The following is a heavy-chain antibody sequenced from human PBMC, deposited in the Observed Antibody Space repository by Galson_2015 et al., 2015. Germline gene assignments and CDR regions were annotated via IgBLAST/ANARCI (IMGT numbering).Heavy chain of an antibody. D-gene: IGHD2-2*01. CDR3: ARGLWDSVGVPAATNWFDP. Sequence: SVKVSCKASGYTFTSYDINWVRQAPGQGLEWMGWMNPNSGNTGYAQKFQGRVTMTRNTSISTAYMELSSLRSEDTAVYYCARGLWDSVGVPAATNWFDPWGQGTLVTVSS. CDR1: GYTFTSYD. V-gene: IGHV1-8*01. CDR2: MNPNSGNT. J-gene: IGHJ5*02.